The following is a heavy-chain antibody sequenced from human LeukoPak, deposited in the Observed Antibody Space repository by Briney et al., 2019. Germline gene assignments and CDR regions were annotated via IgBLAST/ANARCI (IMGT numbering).Heavy chain of an antibody. J-gene: IGHJ4*02. CDR2: INPHTGGT. Sequence: ASVTVSCKASGYTFTCYYMHWVRQAPGQGLEWMGWINPHTGGTRYAQKLQGRVTMTRDTAIDTAYMELSRLRSDDTAVYYCARDSRARGDYWGQGTLVTVSS. CDR3: ARDSRARGDY. CDR1: GYTFTCYY. V-gene: IGHV1-2*02. D-gene: IGHD6-6*01.